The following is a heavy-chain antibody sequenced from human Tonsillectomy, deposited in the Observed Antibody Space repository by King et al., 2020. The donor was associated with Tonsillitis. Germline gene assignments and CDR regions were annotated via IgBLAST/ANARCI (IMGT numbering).Heavy chain of an antibody. V-gene: IGHV2-70*13. D-gene: IGHD3-22*01. CDR2: IDWDDDK. CDR3: ARMLVDSSGYYLWAFDI. J-gene: IGHJ3*02. CDR1: GFSLSTSGKC. Sequence: TLKESGPALVKPTQTLTLTCTFSGFSLSTSGKCVSWIRQPPGKALERLALIDWDDDKYYSTSLKTRLTISKDTSKNQVVLTMTNMDPVDTATYYCARMLVDSSGYYLWAFDIWGQGTMVTVSS.